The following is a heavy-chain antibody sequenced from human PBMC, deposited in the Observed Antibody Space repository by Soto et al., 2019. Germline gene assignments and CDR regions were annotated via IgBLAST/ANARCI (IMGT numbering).Heavy chain of an antibody. CDR3: ARVMDDCWSGYYFRYYYYGMDV. Sequence: GGSLRLSCAASGFTFSSYSMNWVRLAPGKGLEWVSSISSSSSYIYYADSVKGRFTISRDNAKNSLYLQMNSLRAEDTAVYYCARVMDDCWSGYYFRYYYYGMDVWGQGTTVTVSS. V-gene: IGHV3-21*01. J-gene: IGHJ6*02. D-gene: IGHD3-3*01. CDR1: GFTFSSYS. CDR2: ISSSSSYI.